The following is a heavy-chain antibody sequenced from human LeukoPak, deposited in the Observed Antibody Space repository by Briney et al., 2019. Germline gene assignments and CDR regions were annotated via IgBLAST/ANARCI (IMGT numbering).Heavy chain of an antibody. D-gene: IGHD1-14*01. CDR2: FDPEDGET. CDR1: GYTLTELS. Sequence: ASVKVSCKVSGYTLTELSMHWVRQAPGQGLEWMGGFDPEDGETIYAQKFQGRVTMTEDTSTDTAYMELSSLRSKDTAVYYCATDGPWEPRRYYGMDVWGQGTTVTVSS. V-gene: IGHV1-24*01. J-gene: IGHJ6*02. CDR3: ATDGPWEPRRYYGMDV.